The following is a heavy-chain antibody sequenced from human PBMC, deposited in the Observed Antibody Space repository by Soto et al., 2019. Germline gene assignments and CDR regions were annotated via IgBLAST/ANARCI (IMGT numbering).Heavy chain of an antibody. J-gene: IGHJ4*02. CDR1: GFTFSSYA. Sequence: GGSLRLSCAASGFTFSSYAMSWVRQAPGKGLEWVSAISGSGGSTYYADSVKGRFTISRDNSKNTLYLQMNSLRAEDTAVYYCAKDGDTPHPTEYCSGGSCYPDYWGQGTLVTVSS. CDR3: AKDGDTPHPTEYCSGGSCYPDY. D-gene: IGHD2-15*01. V-gene: IGHV3-23*01. CDR2: ISGSGGST.